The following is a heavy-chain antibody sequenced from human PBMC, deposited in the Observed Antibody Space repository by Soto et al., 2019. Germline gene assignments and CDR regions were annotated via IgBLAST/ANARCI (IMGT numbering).Heavy chain of an antibody. V-gene: IGHV4-31*03. CDR1: GGSISSGGYY. J-gene: IGHJ4*02. D-gene: IGHD3-9*01. CDR2: IYYSGST. Sequence: QVQLQESGPGLVKPSQTLSLTCTVSGGSISSGGYYWSWIRQHPGKGLEWIGYIYYSGSTYYNPSIKSRVTIPEDTSKNQFSLKLSSGTAADTAVYYCVRGRYFDWLPPADFDYWGQGTLVTVSS. CDR3: VRGRYFDWLPPADFDY.